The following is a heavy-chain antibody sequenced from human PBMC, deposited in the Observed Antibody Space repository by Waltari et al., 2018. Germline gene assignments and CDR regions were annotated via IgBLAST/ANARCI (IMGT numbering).Heavy chain of an antibody. D-gene: IGHD6-19*01. Sequence: EVQLVESGGGLVQPGGSLRLSCAASGFTFSTYTMNWARQAPGKGLELISFIMYAGGIIYYADSVKGRFTISRDNAKNSLYLQMNSLRDDDTALYYCTRSSGQDKWGQGTLVTVSS. V-gene: IGHV3-48*02. CDR1: GFTFSTYT. J-gene: IGHJ4*02. CDR3: TRSSGQDK. CDR2: IMYAGGII.